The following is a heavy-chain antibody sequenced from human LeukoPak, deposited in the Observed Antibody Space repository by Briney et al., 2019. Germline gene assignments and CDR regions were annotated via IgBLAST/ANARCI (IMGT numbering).Heavy chain of an antibody. CDR2: INSDGTNT. V-gene: IGHV3-74*01. Sequence: PGGSLRLSCGVSGLTFSDYWMHWVRQAPGKGLVWVSRINSDGTNTNYAGSVKGRFTISRDNAKNTLYLQMNSLRVEDTAVYYCASGYARSARHQSDFWGQGTVVTVSS. CDR3: ASGYARSARHQSDF. J-gene: IGHJ4*02. CDR1: GLTFSDYW. D-gene: IGHD5-12*01.